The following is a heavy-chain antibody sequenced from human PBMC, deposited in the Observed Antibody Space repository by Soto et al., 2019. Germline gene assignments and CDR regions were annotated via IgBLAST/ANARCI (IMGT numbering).Heavy chain of an antibody. CDR1: GFTFSSHT. CDR3: VKEVEGFDY. V-gene: IGHV3-21*01. J-gene: IGHJ4*02. CDR2: ITGTGRDM. D-gene: IGHD1-1*01. Sequence: EVQLVESGGGLVKPGGSLRLSCASSGFTFSSHTMNWVRQAPGKGLEWVSSITGTGRDMFYADSVKGRFTISRDNAENSLYLQMNSLRAEDTAVYYCVKEVEGFDYWGQGTLVTFSS.